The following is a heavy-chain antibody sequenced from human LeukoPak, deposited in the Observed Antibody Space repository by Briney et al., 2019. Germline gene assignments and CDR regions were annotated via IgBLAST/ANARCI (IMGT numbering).Heavy chain of an antibody. D-gene: IGHD6-19*01. CDR1: GFTFSSYA. V-gene: IGHV3-23*01. J-gene: IGHJ5*02. CDR3: AKDRSSSRPARSGRYEFGVNWFDP. CDR2: ISGSGGST. Sequence: GGSLRPSCAASGFTFSSYAMSWVRQAPGKGLEWVSAISGSGGSTYYADSVKGRFTISRDNSKNTLYLQMNSLRAEDTAVYYCAKDRSSSRPARSGRYEFGVNWFDPWGQGTLVTVSS.